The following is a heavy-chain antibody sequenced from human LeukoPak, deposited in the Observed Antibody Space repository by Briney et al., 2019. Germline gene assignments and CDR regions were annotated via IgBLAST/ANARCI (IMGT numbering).Heavy chain of an antibody. Sequence: ASVKVSCKASGGTFSSYAISWVRQAPGQGLEWMGRIIPILGIANYAQKFQGRVTITADKSTSTAYMELSSLRSEDTAVYYCAIAAAGVYNWFDPWGQGTLVTVSS. CDR3: AIAAAGVYNWFDP. J-gene: IGHJ5*02. CDR1: GGTFSSYA. D-gene: IGHD6-13*01. V-gene: IGHV1-69*04. CDR2: IIPILGIA.